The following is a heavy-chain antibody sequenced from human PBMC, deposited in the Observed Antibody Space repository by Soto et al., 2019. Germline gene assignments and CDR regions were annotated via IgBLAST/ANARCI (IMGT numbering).Heavy chain of an antibody. V-gene: IGHV4-59*02. D-gene: IGHD1-7*01. CDR1: GASVSSYY. CDR3: ARSRELPPIRPVHFDF. Sequence: SETLSLTCKVSGASVSSYYWGWIRQPPGKGLEWIGQIYHSGTTNYNPSLMSRVTISVDTSKDHFSLTLSSVTAADTAVYYCARSRELPPIRPVHFDFWGQGIQVTVSS. CDR2: IYHSGTT. J-gene: IGHJ4*02.